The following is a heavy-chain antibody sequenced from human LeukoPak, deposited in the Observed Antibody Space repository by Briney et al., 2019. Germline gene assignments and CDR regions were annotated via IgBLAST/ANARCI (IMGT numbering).Heavy chain of an antibody. D-gene: IGHD1-20*01. CDR3: ARALGITGTTCYFDY. V-gene: IGHV1-18*01. J-gene: IGHJ4*02. Sequence: GASVKVSCKASGYTFTGYGISWVRQAPGQGLEWMGWISAYNGNTNYAQKLQGRVTMTTDTSTSTAYMELRSLRSDDTAVYYCARALGITGTTCYFDYWGQGTLVTVSS. CDR2: ISAYNGNT. CDR1: GYTFTGYG.